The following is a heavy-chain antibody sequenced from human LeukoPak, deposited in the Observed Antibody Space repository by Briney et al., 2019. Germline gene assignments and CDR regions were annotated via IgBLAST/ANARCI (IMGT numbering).Heavy chain of an antibody. CDR1: GLTFSSYA. CDR2: ISSAGGNT. Sequence: GGSLRLSCAASGLTFSSYAMTWVRQAPGKGLEWVSGISSAGGNTYYADSVKGRFTISRDNSKNTLYLQLNSLRAEDTAIYYCAKASPGGTRYGMDVWGQGTTVTVSS. J-gene: IGHJ6*02. CDR3: AKASPGGTRYGMDV. V-gene: IGHV3-23*01. D-gene: IGHD1-1*01.